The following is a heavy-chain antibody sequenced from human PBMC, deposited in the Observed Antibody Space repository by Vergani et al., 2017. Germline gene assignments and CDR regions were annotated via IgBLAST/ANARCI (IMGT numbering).Heavy chain of an antibody. CDR3: AGAGIAAAGALGAFDI. D-gene: IGHD6-13*01. CDR2: ISSSGSTI. V-gene: IGHV3-48*03. CDR1: GFTFSSYE. Sequence: EVQLVESGGGLVQPGGSLRLSCAASGFTFSSYEMNWVRQAPGKGLEWVSYISSSGSTIYYADSVKGRFTMSRDNAKNSLYLQMNSLRAEDTAVYYCAGAGIAAAGALGAFDIWGQGTMVTVSS. J-gene: IGHJ3*02.